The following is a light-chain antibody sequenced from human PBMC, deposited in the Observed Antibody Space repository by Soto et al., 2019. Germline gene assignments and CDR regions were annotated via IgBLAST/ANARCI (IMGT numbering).Light chain of an antibody. CDR1: STDVGGYIY. V-gene: IGLV2-14*01. CDR3: GSYTSTDTPFV. Sequence: QSALAQPSSVSGSPGQSITISCTGTSTDVGGYIYVSWYQHHPGKGPKLIIYEVSNRPSGVSDRFSGSKSGNKASLIISNLEAEDESDYYCGSYTSTDTPFVFGTGTKVT. CDR2: EVS. J-gene: IGLJ1*01.